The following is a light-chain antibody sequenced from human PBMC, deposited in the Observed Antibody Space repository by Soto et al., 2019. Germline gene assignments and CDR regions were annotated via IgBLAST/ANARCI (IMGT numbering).Light chain of an antibody. CDR3: QHYKSYSPMYT. J-gene: IGKJ2*01. Sequence: DIQMTQSPSTLSASVGDRVTITCRASQSISSWLAWYQQKPGKAPELLIYDASALKSGVPSRFSGSGSGTEFTLTISSLQPDDCATYYCQHYKSYSPMYTFGQGTKLEIK. CDR1: QSISSW. CDR2: DAS. V-gene: IGKV1-5*01.